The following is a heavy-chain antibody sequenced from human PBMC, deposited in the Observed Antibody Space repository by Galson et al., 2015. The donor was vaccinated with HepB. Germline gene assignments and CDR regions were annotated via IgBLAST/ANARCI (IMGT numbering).Heavy chain of an antibody. J-gene: IGHJ6*03. Sequence: SVKVSCKASGGTFSSYAISWVRQAPGQGLEWMGRIIPILGIANYAQKFQGRVTITADKSTSTAYMELSSLRSEDTAVYYCARDGDTAMVYYYYYMDVWGKGTTVTVSS. V-gene: IGHV1-69*04. D-gene: IGHD5-18*01. CDR3: ARDGDTAMVYYYYYMDV. CDR2: IIPILGIA. CDR1: GGTFSSYA.